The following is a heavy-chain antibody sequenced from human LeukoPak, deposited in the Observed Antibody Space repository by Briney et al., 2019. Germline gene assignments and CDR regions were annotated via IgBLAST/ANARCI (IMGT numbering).Heavy chain of an antibody. CDR3: ARHLRVGTTRDAFDI. V-gene: IGHV5-10-1*01. J-gene: IGHJ3*02. CDR1: GYSFTSYW. CDR2: IDPSDSYT. D-gene: IGHD1-26*01. Sequence: GESLKISCKGSGYSFTSYWISWLRQMPGKGLEWMGRIDPSDSYTNYSPSFQGHVTISGDKSISTAYLQWGSLKASDTAMYYCARHLRVGTTRDAFDIWGQGTMVTVSS.